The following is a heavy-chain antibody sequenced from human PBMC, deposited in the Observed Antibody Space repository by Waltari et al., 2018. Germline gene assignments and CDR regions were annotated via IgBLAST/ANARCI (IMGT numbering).Heavy chain of an antibody. CDR1: GFTFSRYW. D-gene: IGHD2-21*01. CDR2: IKQDGSEK. CDR3: ATLSKTLVDC. V-gene: IGHV3-7*01. J-gene: IGHJ4*02. Sequence: EAQLVASGGGLVQPGGSLRLSCAASGFTFSRYWMSWVRQAPGKGLEWVANIKQDGSEKYYVDSVKGRFTISRDNDKNALYLQMNSLGAEDTAVYYCATLSKTLVDCWGQGTLVTVSS.